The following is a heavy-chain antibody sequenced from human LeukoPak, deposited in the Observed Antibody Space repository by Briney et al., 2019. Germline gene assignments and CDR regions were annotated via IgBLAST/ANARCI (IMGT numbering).Heavy chain of an antibody. V-gene: IGHV3-33*01. D-gene: IGHD5-12*01. CDR3: ARAGSGYDCNY. Sequence: GRSLRLSCAASGFTFSSYGMHWVRQAPGKGLEWVAVIWYDGSNKYYADSVKGRFTISRDNSKNTLYLQMNRLRAEDTAVYYCARAGSGYDCNYWGQGTLVTVSS. CDR2: IWYDGSNK. J-gene: IGHJ4*02. CDR1: GFTFSSYG.